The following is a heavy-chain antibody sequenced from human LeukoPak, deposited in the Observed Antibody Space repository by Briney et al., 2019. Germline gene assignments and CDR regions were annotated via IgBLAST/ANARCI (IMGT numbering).Heavy chain of an antibody. CDR1: GYTFTRYG. J-gene: IGHJ4*02. CDR2: ISANNGNT. CDR3: ARGDSGYDFAPFDY. V-gene: IGHV1-18*01. D-gene: IGHD5-12*01. Sequence: ASVKVSCKASGYTFTRYGIIWVRQAPGQGLEWMGWISANNGNTNYAQKLQGRVTMTTDTSTSTAYMELRSLRSDDTAVYYRARGDSGYDFAPFDYWGQGTLVTVSS.